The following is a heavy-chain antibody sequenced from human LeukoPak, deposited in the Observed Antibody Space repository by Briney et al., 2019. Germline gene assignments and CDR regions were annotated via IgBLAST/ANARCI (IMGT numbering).Heavy chain of an antibody. V-gene: IGHV4-59*01. CDR3: ARGRVSSSTWYSTYYYFFYMDF. CDR2: IYYRGDT. Sequence: PSETLSLTCTVSGDSISSDYWSWIRQSPGKGLEWFGYIYYRGDTKYNPSLKSRIALDRSKNQISLTLTSVTAADTAVYFCARGRVSSSTWYSTYYYFFYMDFWGKGTTATVSS. J-gene: IGHJ6*03. CDR1: GDSISSDY. D-gene: IGHD4-11*01.